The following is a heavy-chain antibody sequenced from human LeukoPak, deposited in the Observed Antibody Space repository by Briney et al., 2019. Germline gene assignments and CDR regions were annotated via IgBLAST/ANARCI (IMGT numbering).Heavy chain of an antibody. CDR2: ISGSGGST. Sequence: GGSLRLSCAASGFTFSSYAMGWVRQAPGKGLEWVSAISGSGGSTYYADSVKGRFTISRDNSKNTLYLQMNSLRAEDTAVYYCAKDEGAGLLWFGELGATEYFQHWGQGTLVTVSS. J-gene: IGHJ1*01. D-gene: IGHD3-10*01. V-gene: IGHV3-23*01. CDR1: GFTFSSYA. CDR3: AKDEGAGLLWFGELGATEYFQH.